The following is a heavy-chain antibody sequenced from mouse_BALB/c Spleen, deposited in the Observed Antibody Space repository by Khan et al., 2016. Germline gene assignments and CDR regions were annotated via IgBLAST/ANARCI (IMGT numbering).Heavy chain of an antibody. Sequence: VQLQQSGAELARPGASVKMSCKAPGYTFTTYTMQWVKQRPGQGLEWIGYITPSSNYSNYNQKFKDKATLTADKSSSTAYMQLSSLTSEDSAVYYCARGDGNNAYWGQGTLVTVSA. CDR3: ARGDGNNAY. D-gene: IGHD2-1*01. CDR2: ITPSSNYS. V-gene: IGHV1-4*01. CDR1: GYTFTTYT. J-gene: IGHJ3*01.